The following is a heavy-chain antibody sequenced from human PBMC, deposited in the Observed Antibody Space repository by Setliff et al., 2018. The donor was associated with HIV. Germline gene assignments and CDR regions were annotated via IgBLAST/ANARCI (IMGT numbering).Heavy chain of an antibody. V-gene: IGHV4-39*01. CDR1: GGSVTSGNFY. CDR3: ARLLPPYYNFWGDAFAG. J-gene: IGHJ3*01. Sequence: SETLSLTCNVSGGSVTSGNFYWGWIRQPPGKVLEWIGSFHDSGSASYNPSLRMRVTISVDASKNQLALTLTSVNASDTAVYYCARLLPPYYNFWGDAFAGGGQGTVVT. CDR2: FHDSGSA. D-gene: IGHD3-3*01.